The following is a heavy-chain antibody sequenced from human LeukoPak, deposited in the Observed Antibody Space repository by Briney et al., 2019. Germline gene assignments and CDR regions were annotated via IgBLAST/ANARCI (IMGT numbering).Heavy chain of an antibody. J-gene: IGHJ4*02. CDR3: ARHETGPYFDY. D-gene: IGHD1-1*01. Sequence: GESLKISCKASGSSFTTYWIGWVRQMPGKGLEWMGIIYPGDYDTRYSPSFQGQVTISADKSISTAYLQWSSLKASDTAMYYCARHETGPYFDYWGQGTLVTVSS. CDR1: GSSFTTYW. V-gene: IGHV5-51*01. CDR2: IYPGDYDT.